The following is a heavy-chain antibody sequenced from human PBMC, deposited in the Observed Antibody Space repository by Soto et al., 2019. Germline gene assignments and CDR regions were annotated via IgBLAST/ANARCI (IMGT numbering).Heavy chain of an antibody. CDR2: INWDGGTT. CDR1: GFTFGDYG. J-gene: IGHJ6*02. D-gene: IGHD2-15*01. V-gene: IGHV3-20*04. Sequence: GGSLRLSCAASGFTFGDYGMNWVRQAPGKGLEWVSGINWDGGTTGYVDSVKGRFTISRDNAKNSLYLQMNSLRAEDTALYYCARSRRGGSFYYGMDVWGQGTTVTVSS. CDR3: ARSRRGGSFYYGMDV.